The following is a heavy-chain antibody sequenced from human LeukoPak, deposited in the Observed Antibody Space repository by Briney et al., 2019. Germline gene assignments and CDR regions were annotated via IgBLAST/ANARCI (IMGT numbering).Heavy chain of an antibody. CDR3: ARATPPTTVTIGWFDP. CDR2: IIPILGIA. CDR1: GYTFTGYY. Sequence: ASVKVSCKASGYTFTGYYMHWVRQAPGQGLEWMGRIIPILGIANYAQKFQGRVTITADKSTSTAYMELSSLRSEDTAVYYRARATPPTTVTIGWFDPWGQGTLVTVSS. D-gene: IGHD4-17*01. J-gene: IGHJ5*02. V-gene: IGHV1-69*04.